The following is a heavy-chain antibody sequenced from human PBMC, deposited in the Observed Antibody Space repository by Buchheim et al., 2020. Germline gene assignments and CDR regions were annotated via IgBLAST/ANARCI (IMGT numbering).Heavy chain of an antibody. J-gene: IGHJ4*02. CDR2: IKNNGSKK. Sequence: EVQLVESGGGLVQPGGSLRLSCAASGFTFSSYEMNWVRQAPGKGLEWVAYIKNNGSKKYYADSVKGRFTISRDNAKNSLYLQMNSLGAEYTAVYYCVSERFDYWGQGTL. CDR3: VSERFDY. V-gene: IGHV3-48*03. CDR1: GFTFSSYE.